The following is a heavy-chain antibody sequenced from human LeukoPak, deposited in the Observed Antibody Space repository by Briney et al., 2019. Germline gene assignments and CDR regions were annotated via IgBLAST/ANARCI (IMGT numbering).Heavy chain of an antibody. CDR1: GFTFSGSA. D-gene: IGHD3-3*01. J-gene: IGHJ5*02. V-gene: IGHV3-73*01. CDR3: ARVRYDFWSGYDNWFDP. Sequence: GGSLRLSCAASGFTFSGSAMHWVRQASGKGLEWVGRIRSKANSYATAYAAPVKGRFTISRDDSKNTAYLQMNSLKTEDTAVYYCARVRYDFWSGYDNWFDPWGQGTLVTVSS. CDR2: IRSKANSYAT.